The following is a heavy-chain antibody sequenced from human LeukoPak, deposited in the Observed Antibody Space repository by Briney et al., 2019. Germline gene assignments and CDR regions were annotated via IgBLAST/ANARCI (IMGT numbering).Heavy chain of an antibody. CDR2: ISYGGST. J-gene: IGHJ4*02. CDR3: ARQALWFFDH. D-gene: IGHD2-21*01. Sequence: SETLSLTCTVSGGSISSNSNYRAWLRQPPGRGLEWIGSISYGGSTYYSPSLESRVTISVDTSKNQFSLNLSSVTAADTAVYYCARQALWFFDHWGQGTLVTVSS. CDR1: GGSISSNSNY. V-gene: IGHV4-39*01.